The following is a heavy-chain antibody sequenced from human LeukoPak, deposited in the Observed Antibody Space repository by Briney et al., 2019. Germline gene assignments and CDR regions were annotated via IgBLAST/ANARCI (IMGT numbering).Heavy chain of an antibody. CDR2: IDLSDSYI. J-gene: IGHJ4*02. Sequence: GESLRISCKGSGYSFTTYWISWVRQMPGKGLEWMGRIDLSDSYINYRPSFQGHVTISADKSISTAYLQWSSLKASDSAMYYCARHLDFWSGYYTFDYWGQGTLVTVSS. CDR1: GYSFTTYW. CDR3: ARHLDFWSGYYTFDY. D-gene: IGHD3-3*01. V-gene: IGHV5-10-1*01.